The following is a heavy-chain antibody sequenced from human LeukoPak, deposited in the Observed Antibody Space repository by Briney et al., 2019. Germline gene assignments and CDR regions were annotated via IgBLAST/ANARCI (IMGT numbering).Heavy chain of an antibody. J-gene: IGHJ4*02. D-gene: IGHD2/OR15-2a*01. CDR3: ASFEYKYSF. CDR2: MNQDESQK. V-gene: IGHV3-7*01. CDR1: GVTLSDFW. Sequence: PGGSLRLSCEASGVTLSDFWMTWVRQAPGKGLEWVATMNQDESQKYYVDSVKGRFTISRDNAKNALFPQMNSLRGEDTAIYYCASFEYKYSFGGQGTLVTVSS.